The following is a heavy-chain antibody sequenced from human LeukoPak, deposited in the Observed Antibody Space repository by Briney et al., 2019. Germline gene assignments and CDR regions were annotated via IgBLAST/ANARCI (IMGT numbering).Heavy chain of an antibody. D-gene: IGHD6-13*01. CDR2: ISSSSSTI. J-gene: IGHJ4*02. CDR3: ARGYSSSWFDFDY. V-gene: IGHV3-48*01. Sequence: PGGSLRLSCAASGSTFSSYSMNWVRQAPGKGLEWVSYISSSSSTIYYADSVKGRFTISRDNAKNSLYLQMNSLRAEDTAVYYCARGYSSSWFDFDYWGQGTLVTVSS. CDR1: GSTFSSYS.